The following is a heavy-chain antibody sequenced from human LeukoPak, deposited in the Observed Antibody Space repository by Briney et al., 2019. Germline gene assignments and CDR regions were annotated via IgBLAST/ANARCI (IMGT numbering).Heavy chain of an antibody. V-gene: IGHV4-39*07. CDR3: AREMNRVMDDAFDI. CDR1: GRLMSSSTYC. D-gene: IGHD2-21*01. CDR2: IFYSGNS. Sequence: ESLSLVCTVSGRLMSSSTYCWGWVREPPGKGLEWIGVIFYSGNSFYNPSLRSGVTISAVTSKIQYSLNLRSVTAADTGVDYCAREMNRVMDDAFDIWGQGTMVTVSS. J-gene: IGHJ3*02.